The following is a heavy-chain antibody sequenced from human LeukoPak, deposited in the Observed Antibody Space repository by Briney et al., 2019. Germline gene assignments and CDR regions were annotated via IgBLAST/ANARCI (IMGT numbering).Heavy chain of an antibody. CDR2: IYYSGST. V-gene: IGHV4-4*02. D-gene: IGHD2-21*02. J-gene: IGHJ5*02. Sequence: PSGTLSLTCAVSGGSITTTNWWSWVRQPPGKGLEWIGYIYYSGSTNYNPSLKSRVTISVDTSKNQFSLKLSSVTAADTAVYYCARVKAYCGGDCYSRNWFDPWGQGTLVTVSS. CDR3: ARVKAYCGGDCYSRNWFDP. CDR1: GGSITTTNW.